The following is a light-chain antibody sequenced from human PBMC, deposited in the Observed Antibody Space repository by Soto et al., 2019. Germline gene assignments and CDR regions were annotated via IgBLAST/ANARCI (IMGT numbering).Light chain of an antibody. Sequence: DIQMTQSPSAMSASVGDRVTITCPASQGINNFLAWFQQKPGKVPKRLIFDVSGLQSGVPSRFSGSGSGKEFTLTISSLQHADFATYCCLQHNRYPWMFGKGTKVDXK. CDR2: DVS. J-gene: IGKJ1*01. CDR3: LQHNRYPWM. V-gene: IGKV1-17*03. CDR1: QGINNF.